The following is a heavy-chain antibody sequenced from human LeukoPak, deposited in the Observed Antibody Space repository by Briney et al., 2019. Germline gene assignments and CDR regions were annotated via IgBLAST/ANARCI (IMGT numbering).Heavy chain of an antibody. J-gene: IGHJ4*02. CDR3: ARDFHYYDSATYLGI. Sequence: PSETLSLTCTVSGGSISSSSYYWGWIRQPPGKGLEWVGSIYYSGSTYYNPSLKSRVSVSVDTSKNQFSLKLNSVTAADTAVYYCARDFHYYDSATYLGIWGQGTLVTVSS. CDR1: GGSISSSSYY. V-gene: IGHV4-39*02. D-gene: IGHD3-10*01. CDR2: IYYSGST.